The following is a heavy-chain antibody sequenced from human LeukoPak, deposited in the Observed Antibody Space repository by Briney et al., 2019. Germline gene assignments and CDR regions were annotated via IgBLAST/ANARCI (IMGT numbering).Heavy chain of an antibody. CDR2: ISYDGSNK. CDR3: ARDEGSAGDSSGYYY. Sequence: GGSLRLSCAASGFTFSSYAMHWVRQAPGKGLEWVAVISYDGSNKYYADSVKGRFTISRDNSKNTLYLQMNSLRAEDTAVCYCARDEGSAGDSSGYYYWGQGTLVTVSS. J-gene: IGHJ4*02. V-gene: IGHV3-30-3*01. CDR1: GFTFSSYA. D-gene: IGHD3-22*01.